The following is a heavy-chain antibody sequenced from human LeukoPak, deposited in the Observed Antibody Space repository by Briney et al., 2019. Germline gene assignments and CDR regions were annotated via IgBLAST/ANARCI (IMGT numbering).Heavy chain of an antibody. D-gene: IGHD1-26*01. J-gene: IGHJ4*02. CDR2: IRYDGSIK. Sequence: GGSLRLSCAASGFTFDSYGMHWVRQAPGRGLEWVAFIRYDGSIKYYADSVKGRFTISRDNSKNTLYLQMNSLRAEDTAVYYCAKGGSYAEAFDYWGQGTLVTVSS. CDR3: AKGGSYAEAFDY. V-gene: IGHV3-30*02. CDR1: GFTFDSYG.